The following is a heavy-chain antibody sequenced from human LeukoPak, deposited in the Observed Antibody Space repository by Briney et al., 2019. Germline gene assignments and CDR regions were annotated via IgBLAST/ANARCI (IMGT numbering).Heavy chain of an antibody. V-gene: IGHV3-23*01. Sequence: GGSLRLSCAASGFTFSSYVMSWVRQAPGKGLEWVSYINHNAETIYYADSVKGRFTISRDNSKNTLYLQMNSLRAEDTAVYYCANLIVGGLYWGQGALVTVSS. D-gene: IGHD1-26*01. CDR3: ANLIVGGLY. J-gene: IGHJ4*02. CDR1: GFTFSSYV. CDR2: INHNAETI.